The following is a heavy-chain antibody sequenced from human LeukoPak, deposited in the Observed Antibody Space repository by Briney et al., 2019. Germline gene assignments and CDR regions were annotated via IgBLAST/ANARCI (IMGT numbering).Heavy chain of an antibody. J-gene: IGHJ4*02. CDR2: ISSGSSYI. Sequence: GGSLRLSCAASGFTFSSYSMNWVRQAPGKGLEWVSSISSGSSYIYYADSVKGRFTISRDNAKNSLYLQMNSLRAEDTAVYYCARDRGWSGGRPSGYWGQGTLVTVSS. D-gene: IGHD3-3*01. CDR1: GFTFSSYS. CDR3: ARDRGWSGGRPSGY. V-gene: IGHV3-21*01.